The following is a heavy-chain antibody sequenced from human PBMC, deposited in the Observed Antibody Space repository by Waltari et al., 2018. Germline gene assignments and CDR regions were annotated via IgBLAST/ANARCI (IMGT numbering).Heavy chain of an antibody. V-gene: IGHV1-69*05. CDR1: GGTFSSYA. J-gene: IGHJ4*02. Sequence: QVKLVQAGAEVKKPGSSVKVSCKASGGTFSSYAISGVRQAHGQGLGWMGGIIPIFGRANYAQKFQGRVTITTDESTSTAYMELSSLRSEDTAVYYCARERWTASGLRYWGQGTLVTVSS. D-gene: IGHD2-15*01. CDR3: ARERWTASGLRY. CDR2: IIPIFGRA.